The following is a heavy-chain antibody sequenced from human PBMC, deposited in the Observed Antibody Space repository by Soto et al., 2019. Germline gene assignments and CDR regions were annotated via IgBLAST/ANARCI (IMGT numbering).Heavy chain of an antibody. D-gene: IGHD3-10*01. J-gene: IGHJ5*02. CDR2: MNPNSGNT. Sequence: QVQLVQSGAEVKKPGASVKVSCKASGYTFTSYDINWVRQAAGQGLEWMGWMNPNSGNTGYAQKFKGRVTMTRNTSTSTAYMELSSLRSEDTAVYYCARGQVLWFGVGIDWFDPWGQGTLVTVSS. V-gene: IGHV1-8*01. CDR3: ARGQVLWFGVGIDWFDP. CDR1: GYTFTSYD.